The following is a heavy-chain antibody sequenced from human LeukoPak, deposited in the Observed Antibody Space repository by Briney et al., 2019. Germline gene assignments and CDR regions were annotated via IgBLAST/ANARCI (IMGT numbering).Heavy chain of an antibody. CDR1: GFTFSTYG. J-gene: IGHJ6*04. CDR3: AKGFIEMVGGGHVGVYYYFGMDV. V-gene: IGHV3-23*01. CDR2: ISGTGATT. Sequence: GGSLRLSCAASGFTFSTYGMSWVRQAPGKGLEWVSAISGTGATTYYADSVKGRFTISRDNSDNMLYLQMNSLRPEDTAVYYCAKGFIEMVGGGHVGVYYYFGMDVWGKGTTVTVSS. D-gene: IGHD3-10*01.